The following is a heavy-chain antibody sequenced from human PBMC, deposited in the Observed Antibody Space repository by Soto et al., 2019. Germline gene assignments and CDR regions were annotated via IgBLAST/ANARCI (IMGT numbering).Heavy chain of an antibody. V-gene: IGHV3-21*01. J-gene: IGHJ3*02. CDR3: ARGLTGTGHDAFDI. Sequence: GGSLRLSCAASGFTFSSYSMNWVRQAPGKGLEWVSSISSSSSYIYYADSVKGRFTISRDNAKNSLYLQMNSLRAEDTAVYYCARGLTGTGHDAFDIWGQGTMVTVSS. CDR1: GFTFSSYS. CDR2: ISSSSSYI. D-gene: IGHD7-27*01.